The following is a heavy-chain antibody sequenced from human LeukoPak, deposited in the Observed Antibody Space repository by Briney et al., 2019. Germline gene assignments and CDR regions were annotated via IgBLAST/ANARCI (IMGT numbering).Heavy chain of an antibody. J-gene: IGHJ4*02. Sequence: SETLSLTCTVTGGSISSGGFYWGWIRQPPGKGLQWIGNIYYSGNTYYNPSLQSRVTLSVDKSKNQFSLDLNSLTAADTAIYFCARVGCSGGSCYRKYCFDNWGQGTLVTVSS. V-gene: IGHV4-39*07. CDR2: IYYSGNT. CDR3: ARVGCSGGSCYRKYCFDN. CDR1: GGSISSGGFY. D-gene: IGHD2-15*01.